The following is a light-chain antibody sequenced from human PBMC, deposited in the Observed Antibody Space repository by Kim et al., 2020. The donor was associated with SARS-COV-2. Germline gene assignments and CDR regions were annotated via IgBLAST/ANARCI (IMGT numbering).Light chain of an antibody. Sequence: QSVLTQPPSASGTPGQRVTISCSGSSSNIGSNYVYWYQQLPGTAPKLLIYSNNQRPSGVPDRFSGSKSGTSASLAIRGLRSEDEADYYCAAWDDSLSGSYVFGTGTKVTVL. CDR1: SSNIGSNY. J-gene: IGLJ1*01. CDR3: AAWDDSLSGSYV. V-gene: IGLV1-47*02. CDR2: SNN.